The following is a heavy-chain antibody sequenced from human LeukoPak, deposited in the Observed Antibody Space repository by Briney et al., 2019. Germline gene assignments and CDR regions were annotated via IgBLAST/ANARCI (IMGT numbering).Heavy chain of an antibody. CDR3: ARDRAYSSSSAYYYYGMDV. Sequence: MTGGSLRLSCAASGSTFSDYYMSWIRQAPGKGLEWVSYISSSGSTTYYADSVKGRFTISRDNAKNSLYLQMNSLRAEDTAVYYCARDRAYSSSSAYYYYGMDVWGQGTTVTVSS. V-gene: IGHV3-11*01. D-gene: IGHD6-13*01. CDR1: GSTFSDYY. J-gene: IGHJ6*02. CDR2: ISSSGSTT.